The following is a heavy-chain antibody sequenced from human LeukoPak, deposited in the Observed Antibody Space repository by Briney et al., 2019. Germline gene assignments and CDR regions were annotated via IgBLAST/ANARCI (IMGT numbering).Heavy chain of an antibody. CDR3: VIGIEGGSSSLFAY. CDR2: LSGSGGTT. J-gene: IGHJ4*02. Sequence: PGGSLRLSCAATGITFRNYAMGWVRQAPGKGLEWVSSLSGSGGTTYYADSVRGRFTISRDTSKNTLHVQMNSLRVEDTAVYYRVIGIEGGSSSLFAYWGQGTLVTVSS. CDR1: GITFRNYA. D-gene: IGHD6-6*01. V-gene: IGHV3-23*01.